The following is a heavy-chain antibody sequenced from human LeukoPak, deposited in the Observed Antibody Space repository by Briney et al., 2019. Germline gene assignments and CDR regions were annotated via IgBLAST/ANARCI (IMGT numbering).Heavy chain of an antibody. CDR1: GDSISSYH. CDR2: ISYSGGP. Sequence: PSETLSLTCTVSGDSISSYHWSWIRQPPGKGLEWIGYISYSGGPNYNPSHKSRVTISVDTSKNQFSLKLTSVTAADTAVYYCARDRIASNPGGIAVAGSSEPYYYYYMDVWGKGTTVTISS. V-gene: IGHV4-59*01. CDR3: ARDRIASNPGGIAVAGSSEPYYYYYMDV. D-gene: IGHD6-19*01. J-gene: IGHJ6*03.